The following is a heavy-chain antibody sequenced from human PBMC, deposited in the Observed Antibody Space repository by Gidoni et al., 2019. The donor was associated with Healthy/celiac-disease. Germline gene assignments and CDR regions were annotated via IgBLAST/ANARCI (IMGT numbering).Heavy chain of an antibody. Sequence: QVQLQQWGAGLLKPSATLSLTCAVYGGSFSGYYWSWIRQPPGKGLEWIGEINHSGSTNYNPSLKSRVTISVDTSKNQFSLKLSSVTAADTAVYYCARGGFFGLTRIDYWGQGTLVTVSS. D-gene: IGHD2-21*01. J-gene: IGHJ4*02. CDR2: INHSGST. CDR3: ARGGFFGLTRIDY. CDR1: GGSFSGYY. V-gene: IGHV4-34*01.